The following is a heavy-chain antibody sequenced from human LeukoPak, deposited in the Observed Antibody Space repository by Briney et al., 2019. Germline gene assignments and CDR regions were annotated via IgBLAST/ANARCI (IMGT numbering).Heavy chain of an antibody. J-gene: IGHJ6*02. CDR3: ASYSGYDSGMDV. CDR2: IGTAGDT. V-gene: IGHV3-13*01. Sequence: GGSLRLSCAASGFTFSSYDMHWVRQATGKGLEWVSAIGTAGDTYYAGSVKGRFTISRENAKNSLYLQMNSLRAGDTAVYYCASYSGYDSGMDVWGQGTTVTVSS. D-gene: IGHD5-12*01. CDR1: GFTFSSYD.